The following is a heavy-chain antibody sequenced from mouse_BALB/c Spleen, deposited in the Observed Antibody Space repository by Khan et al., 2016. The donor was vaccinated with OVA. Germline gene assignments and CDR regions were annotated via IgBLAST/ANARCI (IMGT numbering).Heavy chain of an antibody. CDR2: IWRGGST. CDR1: GFSLTTYG. V-gene: IGHV2-5*01. D-gene: IGHD3-3*01. Sequence: QVQLKESGPGLVQPSQSLSITCTVSGFSLTTYGVHWVRQSPGKGLEWLGVIWRGGSTDYNAPFMSRLSITKDNSKSQVFFKMNSLQADDTAIYYCATNLGGYAMDYWGQGTSVTVSS. CDR3: ATNLGGYAMDY. J-gene: IGHJ4*01.